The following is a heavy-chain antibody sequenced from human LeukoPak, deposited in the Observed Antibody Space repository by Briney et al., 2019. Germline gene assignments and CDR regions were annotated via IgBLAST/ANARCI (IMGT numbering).Heavy chain of an antibody. Sequence: GGSLRLSCAASGFTSSSYAMSWVRQAPGKGLEWVSAISGSGGSTYYADSVKGRFTISRDNSKNTLYLQMNSLRAEDTAVYYCAREYYYDSSGYSLWGAFDIWGQGSMVTVSS. J-gene: IGHJ3*02. CDR3: AREYYYDSSGYSLWGAFDI. CDR1: GFTSSSYA. CDR2: ISGSGGST. D-gene: IGHD3-22*01. V-gene: IGHV3-23*01.